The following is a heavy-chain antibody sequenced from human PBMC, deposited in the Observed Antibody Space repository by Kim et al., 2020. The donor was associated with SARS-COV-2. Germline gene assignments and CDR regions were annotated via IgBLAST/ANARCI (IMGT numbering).Heavy chain of an antibody. CDR3: ARQSTVVNRVDY. Sequence: SETLSLTCTVSGGSISSYYWSWIRQPPGKGLEWIGYIYYSGSTNYNPSLKSRVTISVDTSKNQFSLKLSSVTAADTAVYYCARQSTVVNRVDYWGQGTLVTVSS. CDR2: IYYSGST. D-gene: IGHD2-15*01. CDR1: GGSISSYY. J-gene: IGHJ4*02. V-gene: IGHV4-59*08.